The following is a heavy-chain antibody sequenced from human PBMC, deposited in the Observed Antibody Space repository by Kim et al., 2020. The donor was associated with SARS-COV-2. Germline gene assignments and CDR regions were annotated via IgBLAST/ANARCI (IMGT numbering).Heavy chain of an antibody. V-gene: IGHV3-53*05. Sequence: GSVKGRFTISRDNSKSTFYLHMNSLRAEDTAEYYCVRECEAAETIGDIDYWGQGTLVSVSS. CDR3: VRECEAAETIGDIDY. D-gene: IGHD4-17*01. J-gene: IGHJ4*02.